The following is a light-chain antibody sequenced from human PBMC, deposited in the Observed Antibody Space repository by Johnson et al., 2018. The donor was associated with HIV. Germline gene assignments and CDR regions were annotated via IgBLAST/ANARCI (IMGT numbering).Light chain of an antibody. J-gene: IGLJ1*01. Sequence: QSVLTQPPSVSAAPGQKVTISCSGISSKIGNNYVSWYQHLPGAAPKLLIYDNNKRPSGIPDRFSGSKSGTSATLGITGLQTGDEADYYCGTWDSSLSAGRVFGTGTKVTVL. V-gene: IGLV1-51*01. CDR3: GTWDSSLSAGRV. CDR1: SSKIGNNY. CDR2: DNN.